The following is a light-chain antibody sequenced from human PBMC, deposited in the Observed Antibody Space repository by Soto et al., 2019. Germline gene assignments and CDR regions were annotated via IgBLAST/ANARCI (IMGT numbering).Light chain of an antibody. CDR2: EVS. J-gene: IGLJ2*01. Sequence: QAVVTQPASVSGSPGQSITISCTGTSSDVGGYNYVSWYQHHPDKAPKLMIYEVSNRPSGVSNRFSGSKSGNTASLTISGLQAEDEADYYCSSYTSTSTLVFGGGTKLTVL. CDR3: SSYTSTSTLV. CDR1: SSDVGGYNY. V-gene: IGLV2-14*01.